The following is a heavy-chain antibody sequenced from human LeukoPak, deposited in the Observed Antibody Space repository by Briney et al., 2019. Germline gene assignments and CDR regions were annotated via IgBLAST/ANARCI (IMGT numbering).Heavy chain of an antibody. Sequence: TSETLSLTCTVSGGSVSSGSYYWSWVRQPPGKGLEWIGYIYYSGSTNYNPSLKSRVTISVDTSKDQFSLKLSSVTAADTAVYYCARLKVALIAAAATMWFDPWGQGTLVTVSS. CDR2: IYYSGST. D-gene: IGHD6-13*01. J-gene: IGHJ5*02. V-gene: IGHV4-61*01. CDR3: ARLKVALIAAAATMWFDP. CDR1: GGSVSSGSYY.